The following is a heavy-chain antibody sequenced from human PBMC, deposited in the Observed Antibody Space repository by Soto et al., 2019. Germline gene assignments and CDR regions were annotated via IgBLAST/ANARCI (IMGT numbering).Heavy chain of an antibody. CDR2: IYYSGIT. CDR3: ARGSSIAGLYYGMDV. Sequence: PSETLSLTCPVSDGSISSYDGSWIRQPPGKGLEWIGYIYYSGITYYNPSLKSRVTISLDTSKNQFSLKLSSVTAADTAVYYCARGSSIAGLYYGMDVWGQGTTVTVSS. D-gene: IGHD6-6*01. V-gene: IGHV4-59*12. J-gene: IGHJ6*02. CDR1: DGSISSYD.